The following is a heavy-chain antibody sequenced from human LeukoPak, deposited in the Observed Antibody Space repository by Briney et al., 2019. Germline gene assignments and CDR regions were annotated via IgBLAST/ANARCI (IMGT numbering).Heavy chain of an antibody. CDR3: ARQPANTAAFDI. V-gene: IGHV4-59*08. D-gene: IGHD5-18*01. CDR2: VRDTGEN. CDR1: GGSLYAYY. Sequence: SGTLSLSCTVSGGSLYAYYWSWIRQPPGHGLEGIACVRDTGENKSNTSLKSRVAISVDTANNQISLRLNFVTAADTSIYNGARQPANTAAFDIWGLGTMVTVSS. J-gene: IGHJ3*02.